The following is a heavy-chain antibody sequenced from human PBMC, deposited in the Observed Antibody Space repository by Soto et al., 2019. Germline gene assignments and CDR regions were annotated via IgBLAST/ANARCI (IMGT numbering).Heavy chain of an antibody. Sequence: GGSLRLSCAASGFTFSSYGMHWVRQAPGKGLEWVAVIWFDGRNKYYADSVKGRFTISRDNSKNTLYLQMNSLRAEDTAVYYCAKNPGYYYDSTGYHFDYWGQGTLVTVSS. D-gene: IGHD3-22*01. CDR2: IWFDGRNK. CDR1: GFTFSSYG. J-gene: IGHJ4*02. CDR3: AKNPGYYYDSTGYHFDY. V-gene: IGHV3-33*06.